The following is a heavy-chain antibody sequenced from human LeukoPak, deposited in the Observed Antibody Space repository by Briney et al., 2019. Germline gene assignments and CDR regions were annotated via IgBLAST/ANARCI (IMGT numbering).Heavy chain of an antibody. J-gene: IGHJ4*02. Sequence: SVKVSGKASVAAVTSNAISWVRQAPGQGLEWIGGTIPNFGTANYAQKFQGRVTITADESTSTAYMELSSLRSEDTAVYYCARAPDYGDYVRFDYWGQGTLVTVSS. CDR3: ARAPDYGDYVRFDY. V-gene: IGHV1-69*13. CDR1: VAAVTSNA. D-gene: IGHD4-17*01. CDR2: TIPNFGTA.